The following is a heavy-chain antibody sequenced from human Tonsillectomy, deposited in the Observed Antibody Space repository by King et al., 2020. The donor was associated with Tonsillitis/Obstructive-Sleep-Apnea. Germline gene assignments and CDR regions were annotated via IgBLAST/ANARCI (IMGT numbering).Heavy chain of an antibody. CDR1: GFTFSSYG. CDR2: ISYDGGNK. D-gene: IGHD6-19*01. V-gene: IGHV3-30*18. J-gene: IGHJ5*02. Sequence: VPLVESGGGVVHPGRSLRLSCAASGFTFSSYGMHWVRQAPGQGLEWVAVISYDGGNKYYADSVKGRFTISRDNSKNTLYLQMNSLRAEDTAVYYCAKERGAYWSKGGWYGFDAGGQGTLVTVSA. CDR3: AKERGAYWSKGGWYGFDA.